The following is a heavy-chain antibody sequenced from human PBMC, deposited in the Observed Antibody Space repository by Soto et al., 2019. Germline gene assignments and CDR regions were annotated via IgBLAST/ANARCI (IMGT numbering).Heavy chain of an antibody. J-gene: IGHJ6*02. CDR1: GFTFSNYA. CDR3: AKVSLGATTITDYYYYGLDV. Sequence: GGSLRLSCAASGFTFSNYAVTWVRQTPGKGLEWVSGISGSGGGTYYADSVKGRFTISRDNSKSTLYLQMNGLRAGDTAVYYCAKVSLGATTITDYYYYGLDVWGQGTTVTVSS. CDR2: ISGSGGGT. V-gene: IGHV3-23*01. D-gene: IGHD1-26*01.